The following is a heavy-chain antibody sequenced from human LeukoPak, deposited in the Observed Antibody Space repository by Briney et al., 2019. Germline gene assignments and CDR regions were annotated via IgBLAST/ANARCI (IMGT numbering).Heavy chain of an antibody. V-gene: IGHV2-5*01. CDR1: GFSLSTSGVG. J-gene: IGHJ5*02. CDR2: IYWNDDK. Sequence: SGPTLVNPTQTLTLTCTFSGFSLSTSGVGVGWIRQPPGKALEWLAPIYWNDDKRYSPSLKSRLTITKDTSKNQVVLTMTNMDPVDTATYYCAHSYAWLRGDNNWFDPWGQGTLVTVSS. D-gene: IGHD3-10*01. CDR3: AHSYAWLRGDNNWFDP.